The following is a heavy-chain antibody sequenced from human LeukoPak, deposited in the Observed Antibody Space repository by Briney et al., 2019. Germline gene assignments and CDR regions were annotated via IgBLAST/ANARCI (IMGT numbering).Heavy chain of an antibody. CDR1: GHTFTSYY. CDR3: ARDALWFGELGFDY. J-gene: IGHJ4*02. V-gene: IGHV1-46*01. Sequence: ASVKVSCKASGHTFTSYYMHWVRQAPGQGLERMGIINPSGGSTSYAQKFQGRVTMTRDMSTSTVYMELSSLRSEDTAVYYCARDALWFGELGFDYWGQGTLVTVSS. CDR2: INPSGGST. D-gene: IGHD3-10*01.